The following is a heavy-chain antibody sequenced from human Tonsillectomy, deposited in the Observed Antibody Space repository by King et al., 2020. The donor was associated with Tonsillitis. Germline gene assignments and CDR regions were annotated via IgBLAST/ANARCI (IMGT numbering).Heavy chain of an antibody. CDR3: ARSSYYYDSSGYEDFYYMDV. J-gene: IGHJ6*03. D-gene: IGHD3-22*01. Sequence: QLQESGPGLVKPSQTLSLTCTVSGGSISSGTYYWSWIRQPAGKGLEWIGRIYTSGSTNYNPSLKSRVTMSVDTSKNQFSLKLSSVTAADTAVYYCARSSYYYDSSGYEDFYYMDV. V-gene: IGHV4-61*02. CDR2: IYTSGST. CDR1: GGSISSGTYY.